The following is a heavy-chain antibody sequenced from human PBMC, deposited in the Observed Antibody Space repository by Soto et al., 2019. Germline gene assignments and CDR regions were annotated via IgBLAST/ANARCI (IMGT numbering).Heavy chain of an antibody. CDR2: IIPIFGTA. V-gene: IGHV1-69*01. J-gene: IGHJ6*02. CDR1: GGTFSSYA. D-gene: IGHD5-12*01. Sequence: QVQLVQSGAEVKKPGSSVKVSCKASGGTFSSYAISWVRQAPGQGLEWMGGIIPIFGTANYAQKFQGRVTITAHESTSTAYMELSSLRSDDTPVYYCARTRRIRTNGYNYRAYYYYGMDVWGQGTTVTVSS. CDR3: ARTRRIRTNGYNYRAYYYYGMDV.